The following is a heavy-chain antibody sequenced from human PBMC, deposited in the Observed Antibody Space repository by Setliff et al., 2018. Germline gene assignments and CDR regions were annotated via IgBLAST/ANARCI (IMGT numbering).Heavy chain of an antibody. V-gene: IGHV1-69*13. CDR1: GGTFSSYA. D-gene: IGHD5-18*01. CDR2: IIPMFGTT. CDR3: VREGVDTRSSTDYRYYMDV. J-gene: IGHJ6*03. Sequence: SVKVSCKASGGTFSSYAIDWVRQAPGQGLEWMGGIIPMFGTTNYAQRFRGRVTITADESTTTAFMQLSSLRSEDTAVYYCVREGVDTRSSTDYRYYMDVWGKGTTVTVSS.